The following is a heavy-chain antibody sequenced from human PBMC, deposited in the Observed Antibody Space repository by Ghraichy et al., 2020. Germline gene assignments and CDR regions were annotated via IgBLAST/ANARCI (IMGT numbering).Heavy chain of an antibody. CDR1: GFTFSTYS. Sequence: GGSLRLSCAASGFTFSTYSMHWVRQTPGKGLEWVAVVSYDGITKYYADSVKGRFTISRDNSKNTLYLQLNSLRGEDTAVYYCARDIKSSSWSYYYYAMDVWGQGTTVTVSS. D-gene: IGHD6-13*01. V-gene: IGHV3-30-3*01. CDR3: ARDIKSSSWSYYYYAMDV. CDR2: VSYDGITK. J-gene: IGHJ6*02.